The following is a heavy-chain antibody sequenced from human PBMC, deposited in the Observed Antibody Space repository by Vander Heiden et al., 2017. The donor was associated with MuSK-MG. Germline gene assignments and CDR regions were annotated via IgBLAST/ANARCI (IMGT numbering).Heavy chain of an antibody. V-gene: IGHV1-69*01. J-gene: IGHJ4*02. CDR3: ARGGVGYSYGTFDY. D-gene: IGHD5-18*01. Sequence: QVQLVQSGAEVKKPGSSVKVSCKASGGTFSSYAISWVRQAPGQGLEWMGGIIPIFGTANYAQKFQGRVTITADESTSTAYRELSSLRSEDTAVYYCARGGVGYSYGTFDYWGQGTLVTVSS. CDR1: GGTFSSYA. CDR2: IIPIFGTA.